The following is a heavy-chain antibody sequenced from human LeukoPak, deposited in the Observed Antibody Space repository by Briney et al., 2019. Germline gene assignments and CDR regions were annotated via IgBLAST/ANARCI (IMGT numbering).Heavy chain of an antibody. D-gene: IGHD3-16*01. Sequence: SETLSLTCTVSGGSISSSSYYWSWIRQSPGKGLEWVGSIYSSGSTDYNPSLKRRVTMSVEKSSNQFSLKLYSVTAADTAVYYCARGGSIMTPPYGMDVWGQGTMVTVSS. CDR1: GGSISSSSYY. CDR3: ARGGSIMTPPYGMDV. V-gene: IGHV4-61*05. J-gene: IGHJ6*02. CDR2: IYSSGST.